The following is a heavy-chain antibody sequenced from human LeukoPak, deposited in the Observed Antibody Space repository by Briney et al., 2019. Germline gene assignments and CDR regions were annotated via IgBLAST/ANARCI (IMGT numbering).Heavy chain of an antibody. CDR1: GFTFSSYS. D-gene: IGHD7-27*01. CDR3: ARTMWGFDY. J-gene: IGHJ4*02. V-gene: IGHV3-48*02. Sequence: HSGGSLRLSCAASGFTFSSYSMNWVRQAPGKGLEWVSYISSSSSTIYYADSVKGRFTISRDNAKNSLYLQMNILRDEDTAVYYCARTMWGFDYWGQGTLVTVSS. CDR2: ISSSSSTI.